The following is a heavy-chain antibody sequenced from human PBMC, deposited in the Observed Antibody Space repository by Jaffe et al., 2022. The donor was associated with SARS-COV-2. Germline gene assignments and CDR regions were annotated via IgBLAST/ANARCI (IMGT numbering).Heavy chain of an antibody. CDR3: ARAYPVTAFYYMDV. V-gene: IGHV4-59*01. Sequence: QVQLQESGPGLVKPSETLSLTCTVSGGSISSYYWSWIRQPPGKGLEWIGYIYYSGSTNYNPSLKSRVTISVDTSKNQFSLKLSSVTAADTAVYYCARAYPVTAFYYMDVWGKGTTVTVSS. D-gene: IGHD4-17*01. CDR1: GGSISSYY. CDR2: IYYSGST. J-gene: IGHJ6*03.